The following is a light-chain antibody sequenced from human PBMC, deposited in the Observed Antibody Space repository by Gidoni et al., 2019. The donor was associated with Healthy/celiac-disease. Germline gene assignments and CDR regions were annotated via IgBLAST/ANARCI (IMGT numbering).Light chain of an antibody. CDR1: QSVSSSY. CDR2: GAS. CDR3: QQYGSSPPLT. J-gene: IGKJ4*01. V-gene: IGKV3-20*01. Sequence: EIVLTQSPGTLSLSPGERATLSCSASQSVSSSYLAWYQQKPGQAPRLLSYGASSRATGLPDRFSGSGSGTDFTLTISRLEPEDFAVYYCQQYGSSPPLTFGGGTKVESK.